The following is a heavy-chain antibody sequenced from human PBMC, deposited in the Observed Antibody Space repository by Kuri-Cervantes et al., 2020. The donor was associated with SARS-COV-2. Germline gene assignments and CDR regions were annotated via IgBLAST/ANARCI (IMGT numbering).Heavy chain of an antibody. CDR1: GFTFDDYA. CDR2: ISGNSGSI. V-gene: IGHV3-9*01. CDR3: AKDIREQLVGGVGWFDP. J-gene: IGHJ5*02. Sequence: SLKISCAASGFTFDDYAMHWVRQAPGKGLEWVSGISGNSGSIGYADSVKGRFTISRDNAKNSLYLQMNSLRAEDTALYYCAKDIREQLVGGVGWFDPWGQETLVTVSS. D-gene: IGHD6-6*01.